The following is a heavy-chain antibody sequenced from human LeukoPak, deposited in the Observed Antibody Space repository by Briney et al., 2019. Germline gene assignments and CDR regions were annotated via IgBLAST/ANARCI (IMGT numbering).Heavy chain of an antibody. CDR3: ARRRYCSSTCCRRYFDY. CDR2: IYPGDSDT. J-gene: IGHJ4*02. Sequence: GESLKISCKGSGYSFTSYWIGWVRQMPGKGLEWMGIIYPGDSDTRYSPSFQGQVTISADKSISTAYLQWSSLKASDTAMYYCARRRYCSSTCCRRYFDYWGQGTLVTVSS. V-gene: IGHV5-51*01. D-gene: IGHD2-2*01. CDR1: GYSFTSYW.